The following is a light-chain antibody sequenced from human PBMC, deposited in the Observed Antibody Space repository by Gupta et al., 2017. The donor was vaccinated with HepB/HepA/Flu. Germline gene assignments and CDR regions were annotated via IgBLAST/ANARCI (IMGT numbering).Light chain of an antibody. Sequence: EIVLTQSPGTLSLSPGEGATLSCRATRSVSNKYLAWYQQKPGQAPRLLIYGASSRAAGIPDRFSGSGSGTDFTLTISRLESEDFAVYYCQQYGSSPWTFGQGTKVEIK. V-gene: IGKV3-20*01. CDR1: RSVSNKY. CDR3: QQYGSSPWT. J-gene: IGKJ1*01. CDR2: GAS.